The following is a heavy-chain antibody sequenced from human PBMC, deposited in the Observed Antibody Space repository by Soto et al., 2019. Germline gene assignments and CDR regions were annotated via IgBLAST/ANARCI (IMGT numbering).Heavy chain of an antibody. CDR2: IYTSGST. D-gene: IGHD6-6*01. CDR1: GGSISSYY. V-gene: IGHV4-4*07. Sequence: QVQLQESGPGLVKPSETLSLTCTVSGGSISSYYWSWIRQPAGKGLEWIGRIYTSGSTNYNPSLKSRVTMAVDTSKNQFSLKLSSVTAADTAVYYCARVRIAARTGAYGMDVWGQGTTVTGSS. CDR3: ARVRIAARTGAYGMDV. J-gene: IGHJ6*02.